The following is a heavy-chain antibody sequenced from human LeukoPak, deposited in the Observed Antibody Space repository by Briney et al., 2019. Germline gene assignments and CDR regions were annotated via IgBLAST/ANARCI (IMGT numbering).Heavy chain of an antibody. J-gene: IGHJ4*02. D-gene: IGHD6-13*01. V-gene: IGHV3-23*01. CDR2: ISGSGGST. Sequence: GGSLRLSCAASGFTFSSYAMSWVRQAPGKGLEWVSAISGSGGSTYYADSVKGRLTISRDNSKNTLYLQMNSLRAEDTAIYYWLKDRSDNSRRYFGDYWGPGNPV. CDR3: LKDRSDNSRRYFGDY. CDR1: GFTFSSYA.